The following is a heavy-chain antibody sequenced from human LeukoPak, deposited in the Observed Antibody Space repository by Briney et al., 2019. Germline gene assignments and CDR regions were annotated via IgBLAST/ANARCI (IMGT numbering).Heavy chain of an antibody. CDR3: ASPEGERGY. J-gene: IGHJ4*02. CDR2: ISYDGSNK. CDR1: GFTFSSYA. Sequence: GGSLRLSCAASGFTFSSYAMHWVRQAPGKGLEWVAVISYDGSNKYYADSVKGRFTISRDNSKNTLYLRMNSLRAGDTAVYYCASPEGERGYWGQGTLVTVSS. V-gene: IGHV3-30-3*01. D-gene: IGHD1-1*01.